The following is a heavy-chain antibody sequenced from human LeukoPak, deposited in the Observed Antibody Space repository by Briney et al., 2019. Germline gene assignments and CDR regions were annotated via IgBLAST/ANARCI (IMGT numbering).Heavy chain of an antibody. CDR3: ARRRYRVVATMRFDP. CDR1: GGTFSSYA. J-gene: IGHJ5*02. CDR2: MNPNSGNT. Sequence: ASVKVSCKASGGTFSSYAISWVRQATGQGLEWTGWMNPNSGNTGYAQKFQGRVTMTRNTSISTAYMELSSLRSEDTAVYYCARRRYRVVATMRFDPWGQGTLVTVSS. V-gene: IGHV1-8*02. D-gene: IGHD5-12*01.